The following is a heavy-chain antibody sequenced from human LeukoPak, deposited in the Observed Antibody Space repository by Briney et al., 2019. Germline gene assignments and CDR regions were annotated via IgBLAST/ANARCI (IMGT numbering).Heavy chain of an antibody. V-gene: IGHV4-34*01. CDR1: GGSFSGYY. CDR2: INHSGST. J-gene: IGHJ4*02. Sequence: SETLSLTCAVYGGSFSGYYWSWIRQPPGKGLEWIWEINHSGSTNYNPSLKSRVTISVDTSKNQFSLKLSSVTAADTAVYYCARAEVVGATTLLVVPPHFDYWGQGTLVTVSS. D-gene: IGHD1-26*01. CDR3: ARAEVVGATTLLVVPPHFDY.